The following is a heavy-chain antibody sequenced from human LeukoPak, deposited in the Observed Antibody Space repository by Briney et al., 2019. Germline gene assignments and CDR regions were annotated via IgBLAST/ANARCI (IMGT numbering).Heavy chain of an antibody. CDR3: AKDSGYYDSSGSDYFDY. CDR2: ISGSGGST. V-gene: IGHV3-23*01. CDR1: GFTFSSYA. J-gene: IGHJ4*02. Sequence: PGGSLRLSCAASGFTFSSYAMSWVRQAPGKGLEWVSAISGSGGSTYYADSVKGRFTISRDNSKNTLYLQMNSLGAEDTAVYYCAKDSGYYDSSGSDYFDYWGQGTLVTVSS. D-gene: IGHD3-22*01.